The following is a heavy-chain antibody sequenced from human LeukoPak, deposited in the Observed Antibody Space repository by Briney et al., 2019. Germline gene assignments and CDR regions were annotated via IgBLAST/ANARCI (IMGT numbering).Heavy chain of an antibody. CDR3: TRERSTVTFDY. CDR2: VYYNGLT. J-gene: IGHJ4*02. V-gene: IGHV4-59*11. Sequence: SETLSLTCTVSGASISPHYWTWIRQAPGRRLEWIGYVYYNGLTSYNASLRSRLILSVDTARNQVSLKLTSVTAADTAVYYCTRERSTVTFDYWGQGTLVTVSS. D-gene: IGHD4-17*01. CDR1: GASISPHY.